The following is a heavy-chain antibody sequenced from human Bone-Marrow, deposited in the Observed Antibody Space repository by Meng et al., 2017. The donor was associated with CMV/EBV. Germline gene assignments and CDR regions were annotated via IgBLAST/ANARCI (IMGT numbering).Heavy chain of an antibody. Sequence: GGSLRLSCAAYGFTFSSYEMNWVRQAPGKGLEWVSYISSSGSTIYYAGSVKGRFTISRDNAKNSLYLQMNSLRAEDTAVYYGARVGFGDEFWSGYYSAPIYWGQGTLVTVSS. CDR1: GFTFSSYE. D-gene: IGHD3-3*01. CDR2: ISSSGSTI. CDR3: ARVGFGDEFWSGYYSAPIY. V-gene: IGHV3-48*03. J-gene: IGHJ4*02.